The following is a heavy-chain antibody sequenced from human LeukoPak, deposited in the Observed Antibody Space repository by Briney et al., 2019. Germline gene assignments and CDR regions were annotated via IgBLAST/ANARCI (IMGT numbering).Heavy chain of an antibody. CDR3: ARGEVDSSGWDCFHF. CDR1: GYTFTAYH. CDR2: IDPNSGAT. J-gene: IGHJ4*02. V-gene: IGHV1-2*02. Sequence: ASVKVSCKTSGYTFTAYHIHWVRQAPGQGLEWMGWIDPNSGATNYPQRFQGRVTMTGDTSISTAYTELSSLRSDDTALYYCARGEVDSSGWDCFHFWGQGTLVTVSS. D-gene: IGHD6-19*01.